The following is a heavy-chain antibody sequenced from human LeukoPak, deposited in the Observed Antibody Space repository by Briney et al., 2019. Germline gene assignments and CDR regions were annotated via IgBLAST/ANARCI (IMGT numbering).Heavy chain of an antibody. CDR3: ARGGFQWLALDY. D-gene: IGHD6-19*01. V-gene: IGHV4-39*01. CDR2: IYYSGST. Sequence: SETLSLTCTVSGGSISSSSYYWGWIRQPPGKGLEWIGSIYYSGSTYYNPSLKSRVTISVDTSKNQFSLKLSSVTAADTAVYYCARGGFQWLALDYWGQGTLVTVSS. J-gene: IGHJ4*02. CDR1: GGSISSSSYY.